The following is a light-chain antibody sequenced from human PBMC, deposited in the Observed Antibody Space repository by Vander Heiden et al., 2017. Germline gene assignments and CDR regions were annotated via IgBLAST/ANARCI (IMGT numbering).Light chain of an antibody. CDR2: RNN. Sequence: QSVLTQPPSASGTPGQRLTISCSGSSFNIGSNYVYWYQQIPGTAPKLLTYRNNQRASGVPGRFSGSKSGTSASLAISGLRSEDEADYYCAAWDDSLSGVVFGGGTKLTVL. CDR3: AAWDDSLSGVV. V-gene: IGLV1-47*01. J-gene: IGLJ2*01. CDR1: SFNIGSNY.